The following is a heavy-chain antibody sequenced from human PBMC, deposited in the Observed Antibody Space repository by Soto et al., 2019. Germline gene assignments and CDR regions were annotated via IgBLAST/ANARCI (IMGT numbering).Heavy chain of an antibody. Sequence: QVQLVESGGGVVQPGRSLRLSCAASGFTFSSYGMHWVRRAPGKGLEWVAVIWYDGSNKYYADSVKGRFTISRDNSKNTLYLQMNSLRAEDTAVYYCARVPGYSSGWYWYFDLWGRGTLVTVSS. D-gene: IGHD6-19*01. J-gene: IGHJ2*01. V-gene: IGHV3-33*01. CDR1: GFTFSSYG. CDR3: ARVPGYSSGWYWYFDL. CDR2: IWYDGSNK.